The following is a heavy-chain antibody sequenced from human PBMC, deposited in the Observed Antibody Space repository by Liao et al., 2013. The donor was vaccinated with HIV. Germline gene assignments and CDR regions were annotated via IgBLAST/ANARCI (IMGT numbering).Heavy chain of an antibody. CDR1: GGSISSASDY. CDR2: VHESGTT. Sequence: QVQLRESGPGLVKPSQTLSLTCTVSGGSISSASDYWSWIRQPVGKGLEWIGRVHESGTTKYNPSFNSRVTISVDTSKNQFSLKLRSVTAADTAVYYCAREYYDSSYQGGFDYWGQGTLVTVSS. CDR3: AREYYDSSYQGGFDY. D-gene: IGHD3-22*01. J-gene: IGHJ4*02. V-gene: IGHV4-61*02.